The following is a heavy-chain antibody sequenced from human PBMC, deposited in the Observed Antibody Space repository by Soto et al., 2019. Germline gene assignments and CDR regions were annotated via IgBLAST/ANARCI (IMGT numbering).Heavy chain of an antibody. CDR2: INAGNGNT. CDR3: ARDYSSSWTDAFDI. D-gene: IGHD6-13*01. CDR1: GYTFTSYA. Sequence: GASVKVSCKASGYTFTSYAMHWVRQAPGQRLEWMGWINAGNGNTKYSQKFQGRVTITRDTSASTAYMELSSLRSEDTAVYYCARDYSSSWTDAFDIWGQGTMVTVSS. V-gene: IGHV1-3*01. J-gene: IGHJ3*02.